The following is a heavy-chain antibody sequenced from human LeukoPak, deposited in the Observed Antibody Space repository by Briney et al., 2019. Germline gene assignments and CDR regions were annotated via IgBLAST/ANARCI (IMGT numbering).Heavy chain of an antibody. CDR3: ARESQAYYYGSGSPIY. CDR2: ISYDGSNK. V-gene: IGHV3-30*04. J-gene: IGHJ4*02. CDR1: GFTFSSYA. Sequence: RGSLRLSCAASGFTFSSYAMHWVRQAPGKGLEWVAVISYDGSNKYYADSVKGRFTISRDNSKNTLYLQMNSLRAEDTAVYYCARESQAYYYGSGSPIYWGQGTLVTVSS. D-gene: IGHD3-10*01.